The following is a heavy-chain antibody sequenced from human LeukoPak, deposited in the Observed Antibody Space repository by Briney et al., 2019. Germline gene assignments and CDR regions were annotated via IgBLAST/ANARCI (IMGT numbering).Heavy chain of an antibody. Sequence: SVKVSCKASGGTFSSYAISWVRQAPGQGLEWMGRIIPIFGTANYAQKFQGRVTITTDESTSTAYMELSSLRSEDTAVYYCARSVGSGYHDASDIWGQGTMVTVSS. CDR1: GGTFSSYA. V-gene: IGHV1-69*05. D-gene: IGHD3-22*01. CDR2: IIPIFGTA. J-gene: IGHJ3*02. CDR3: ARSVGSGYHDASDI.